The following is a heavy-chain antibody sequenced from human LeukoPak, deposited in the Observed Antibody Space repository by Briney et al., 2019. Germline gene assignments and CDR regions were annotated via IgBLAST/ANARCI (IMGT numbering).Heavy chain of an antibody. CDR3: ARGLLFSWFDP. CDR1: GGSISSYY. D-gene: IGHD2-21*02. J-gene: IGHJ5*02. V-gene: IGHV4-59*12. CDR2: IYYSGNT. Sequence: SETLSLTCTVSGGSISSYYWSWIRQSPGKGLEWIGYIYYSGNTNYNPSLKSRVTISVDTSKNQFSLKLSSVTAADTAVYYCARGLLFSWFDPWGQGTLVTVSS.